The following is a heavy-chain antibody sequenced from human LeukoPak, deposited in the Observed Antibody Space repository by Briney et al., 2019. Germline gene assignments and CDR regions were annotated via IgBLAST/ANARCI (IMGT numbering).Heavy chain of an antibody. CDR3: ARGCSYGYPLDY. CDR1: GGTFSSYA. J-gene: IGHJ4*02. CDR2: IIPIFGTA. V-gene: IGHV1-69*06. Sequence: SVKVSCKASGGTFSSYAISWVRHAPGQGLEWMGGIIPIFGTANYAQKFQGRVTITADKSTSTAYMELSSLRSEDTAVYYCARGCSYGYPLDYWGQGTLVTVSS. D-gene: IGHD5-18*01.